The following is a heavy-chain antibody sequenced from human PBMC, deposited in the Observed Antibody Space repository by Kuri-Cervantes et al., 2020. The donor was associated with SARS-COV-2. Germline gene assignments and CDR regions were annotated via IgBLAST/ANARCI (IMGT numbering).Heavy chain of an antibody. CDR3: AKSWKRLLWFGELLPPWDY. J-gene: IGHJ4*02. V-gene: IGHV3-30-3*02. CDR2: ISYDGSNK. D-gene: IGHD3-10*01. CDR1: GFTFSSYA. Sequence: GESLKISCAAPGFTFSSYAMHWVRQAPGKGLEWVAVISYDGSNKYYADSVKGRFTISRDNSKNTPYLQMNSLRAEDTAVYYCAKSWKRLLWFGELLPPWDYWGQGTLVTVSS.